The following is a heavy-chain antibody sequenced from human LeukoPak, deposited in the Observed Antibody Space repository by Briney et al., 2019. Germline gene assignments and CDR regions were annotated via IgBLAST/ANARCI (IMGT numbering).Heavy chain of an antibody. CDR3: ARVNRRSIVVVPAAMPPYGMDV. J-gene: IGHJ6*04. CDR1: GGSISSYY. V-gene: IGHV4-4*07. Sequence: SETLSLTCTVSGGSISSYYWSWIRQPAGKGLEWIGRIYTSGSTNYNPSLKSRVTMSVDTSKNQFSLKLSSVTAADTAVCYCARVNRRSIVVVPAAMPPYGMDVWGKGTTVTVSS. CDR2: IYTSGST. D-gene: IGHD2-2*01.